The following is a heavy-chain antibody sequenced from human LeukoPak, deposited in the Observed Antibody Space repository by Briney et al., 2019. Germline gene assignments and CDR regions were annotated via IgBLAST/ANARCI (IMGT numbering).Heavy chain of an antibody. Sequence: SVKVSCKASGFTFTSSAMQWVRQAPGQRLEWIGWIFVGSGNTNYAQKFQERVTITRDMSTSTAYMGLSSVRSEDTAVYFCAVGLSRRYYYYYGIYVGGDRTTVTFSS. CDR1: GFTFTSSA. V-gene: IGHV1-58*02. CDR3: AVGLSRRYYYYYGIYV. CDR2: IFVGSGNT. J-gene: IGHJ6*04.